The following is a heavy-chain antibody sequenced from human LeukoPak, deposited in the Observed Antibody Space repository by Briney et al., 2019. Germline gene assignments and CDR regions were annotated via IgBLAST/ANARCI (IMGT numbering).Heavy chain of an antibody. D-gene: IGHD3-10*01. CDR2: IRYDGSNK. Sequence: GGSLRLSCVAYGFTFRSYAMSWVRQAPGKGLEWVAFIRYDGSNKYYADSVKGRFTISRDNSKNTLYLQMNSLRAEDTAVYYCAKDPYYYGSGSYFIPLTFFDYWGQGTLVTVSS. V-gene: IGHV3-30*02. CDR1: GFTFRSYA. CDR3: AKDPYYYGSGSYFIPLTFFDY. J-gene: IGHJ4*02.